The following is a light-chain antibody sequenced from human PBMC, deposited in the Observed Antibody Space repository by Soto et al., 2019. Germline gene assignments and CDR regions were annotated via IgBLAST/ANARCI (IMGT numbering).Light chain of an antibody. CDR2: AAS. Sequence: DIQVTQSPSSLSASVGDRVTITCRASQGIRDALGWYQQKPGKAPKRLIYAASSLQSGVPSRFSGSRSGTEFTLTISSLQPEDFATYYCLQHNSYPQTFGQGTKVEIK. CDR1: QGIRDA. CDR3: LQHNSYPQT. J-gene: IGKJ1*01. V-gene: IGKV1-17*01.